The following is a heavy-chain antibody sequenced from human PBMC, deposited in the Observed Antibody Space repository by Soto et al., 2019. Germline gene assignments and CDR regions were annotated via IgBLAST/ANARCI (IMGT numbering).Heavy chain of an antibody. V-gene: IGHV3-30*18. Sequence: GGSLRLSFAASGLALRGSGMPGVRKAPGKGLGWVAVISYDGSNKYYADSVKGRFTISRDNSKNTLYLQMNSMRAEDTAVYYCAKNMSDGGYYYYYGMDVWGQGTTVTVSS. CDR1: GLALRGSG. D-gene: IGHD2-15*01. J-gene: IGHJ6*02. CDR3: AKNMSDGGYYYYYGMDV. CDR2: ISYDGSNK.